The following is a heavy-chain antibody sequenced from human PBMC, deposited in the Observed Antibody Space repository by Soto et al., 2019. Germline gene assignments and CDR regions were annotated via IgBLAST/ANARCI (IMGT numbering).Heavy chain of an antibody. D-gene: IGHD5-18*01. CDR1: S. CDR2: INPSGGST. V-gene: IGHV1-46*01. Sequence: SLRSVQHEHKKGLEWMGIINPSGGSTSYAQKFQGRVTMTRDTSTSTVYMELSSLRSEDTAVYYCARAIGVYSYGSFPPHGMDVWGQGTTVTVSS. J-gene: IGHJ6*02. CDR3: ARAIGVYSYGSFPPHGMDV.